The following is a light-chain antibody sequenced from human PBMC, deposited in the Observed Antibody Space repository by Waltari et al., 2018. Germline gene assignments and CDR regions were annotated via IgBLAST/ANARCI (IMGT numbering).Light chain of an antibody. J-gene: IGKJ2*01. V-gene: IGKV3-20*01. CDR1: QSFSSSY. CDR3: QQYGSSPPYT. CDR2: GAS. Sequence: EIMLTQSPGTLSLSPGERATLSCRASQSFSSSYLAWYQQKPGQAPRLLIYGASSRATGIPDRFSGSGSGTDFTLTISRLEPEDFAVYYCQQYGSSPPYTFGQGTKLEIK.